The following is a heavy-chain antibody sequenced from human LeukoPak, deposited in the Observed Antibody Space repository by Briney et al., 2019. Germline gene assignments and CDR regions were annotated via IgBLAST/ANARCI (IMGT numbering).Heavy chain of an antibody. D-gene: IGHD5-12*01. Sequence: PSETLSLTCTVSGGSISSSSYYWGWIRQPPGKGLEWIGSIYYSGSTYYNPSLKSRVTISVDTSKNQFSLKLSSVTAADTAVYYCARHGYSGYPYYFDYWGQGTLVTVSS. CDR3: ARHGYSGYPYYFDY. V-gene: IGHV4-39*01. J-gene: IGHJ4*02. CDR2: IYYSGST. CDR1: GGSISSSSYY.